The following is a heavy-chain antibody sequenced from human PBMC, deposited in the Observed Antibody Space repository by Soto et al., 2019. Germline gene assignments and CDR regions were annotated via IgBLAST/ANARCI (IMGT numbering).Heavy chain of an antibody. V-gene: IGHV3-7*03. CDR2: IKPDGSEV. Sequence: EVQLVESGGGLVLPGGSPRLSCAASGFVFSSSWMTWVRQAPGKGLEWVANIKPDGSEVYYADSVKGRFTISRDNPRNSLYLQMSSLRAEDTAVYYCARVSLLKSIPIYGYYYYAMDVWGQGTTVIVSS. CDR3: ARVSLLKSIPIYGYYYYAMDV. J-gene: IGHJ6*02. D-gene: IGHD3-3*01. CDR1: GFVFSSSW.